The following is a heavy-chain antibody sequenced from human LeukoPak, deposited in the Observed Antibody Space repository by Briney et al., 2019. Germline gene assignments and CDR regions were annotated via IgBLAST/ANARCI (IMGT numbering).Heavy chain of an antibody. CDR1: GYTFTSYD. CDR3: ARDEDYGISVNVDY. V-gene: IGHV1-8*02. D-gene: IGHD4-17*01. CDR2: MNPNSGNT. Sequence: GASVKVSCKASGYTFTSYDINWVRQATGQGLEWMGWMNPNSGNTGYAQKFQGRVTMTTDTSTSTAYMELRSLRSDDTAVYYCARDEDYGISVNVDYWGQGTLVTVSS. J-gene: IGHJ4*02.